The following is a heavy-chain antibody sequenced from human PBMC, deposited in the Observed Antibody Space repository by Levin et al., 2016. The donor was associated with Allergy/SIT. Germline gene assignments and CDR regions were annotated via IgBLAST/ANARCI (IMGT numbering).Heavy chain of an antibody. CDR3: AKGEYYGPRGDAFDM. J-gene: IGHJ3*02. Sequence: GESLKISCAASGFMFSDFSFNWVRQAPGKGLEWISYISSSTTTIYYADSVKGRFAISRDNGKNSLYLQMNSLGAEDTALYYCAKGEYYGPRGDAFDMWGQGTLVTVSP. CDR2: ISSSTTTI. V-gene: IGHV3-48*01. D-gene: IGHD2-21*01. CDR1: GFMFSDFS.